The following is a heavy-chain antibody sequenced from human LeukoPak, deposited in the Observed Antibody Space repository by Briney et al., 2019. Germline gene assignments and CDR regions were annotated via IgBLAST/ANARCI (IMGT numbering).Heavy chain of an antibody. D-gene: IGHD3-10*01. CDR2: ISSSGSSI. V-gene: IGHV3-11*01. J-gene: IGHJ4*02. CDR3: ARAKGSYSFDY. CDR1: GFTFNDYY. Sequence: GGSLRLSCAASGFTFNDYYMSWIRQAPGKGLEWVSYISSSGSSIYYADSVKGRFTISRDNAKNSLYLQMNSLRAEDTAVYYCARAKGSYSFDYWGQGTLVTVSS.